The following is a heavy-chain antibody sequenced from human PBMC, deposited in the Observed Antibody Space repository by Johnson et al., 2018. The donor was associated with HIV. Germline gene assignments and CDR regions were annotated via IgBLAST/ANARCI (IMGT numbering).Heavy chain of an antibody. Sequence: QVQLVESGGGVVQPGRSLRLSCAASRFTFSTYGMHWVRQAPGKGLEWVAVISYDGTNKYYADSVKGRFTISRDNSKNTLFLQMNSLRAEDTAVYFCAKVRLGNHDGFDIWGQGTLVTVSS. V-gene: IGHV3-30*18. D-gene: IGHD1-14*01. CDR1: RFTFSTYG. CDR3: AKVRLGNHDGFDI. CDR2: ISYDGTNK. J-gene: IGHJ3*02.